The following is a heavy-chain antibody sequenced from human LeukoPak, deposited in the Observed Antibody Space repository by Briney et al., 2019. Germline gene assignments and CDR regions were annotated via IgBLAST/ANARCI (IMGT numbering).Heavy chain of an antibody. CDR3: ARGWGVGYYYMDV. J-gene: IGHJ6*03. CDR2: INHSGST. D-gene: IGHD7-27*01. CDR1: GGSFSGYK. V-gene: IGHV4-34*01. Sequence: SETLSLTCDVYGGSFSGYKWNWIRQPPGKGLEWIGEINHSGSTNYNPSLKSRATISVDTSKNQFSLKLSSVTAADTAVYYCARGWGVGYYYMDVWGKGTTVTVSS.